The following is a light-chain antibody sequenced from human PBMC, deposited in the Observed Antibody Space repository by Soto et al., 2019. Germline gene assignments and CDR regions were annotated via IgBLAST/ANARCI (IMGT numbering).Light chain of an antibody. CDR3: QHYNAFWS. Sequence: DIQMTQSPSTLSASVGDRVTITCRASQRISDWLAWYQQKPGRAPKLLIYKASSLESGVPSRFSGSGSGTEFTLTIRRRQTYDFETYYCQHYNAFWSCGQGTKVEIK. CDR2: KAS. CDR1: QRISDW. J-gene: IGKJ1*01. V-gene: IGKV1-5*03.